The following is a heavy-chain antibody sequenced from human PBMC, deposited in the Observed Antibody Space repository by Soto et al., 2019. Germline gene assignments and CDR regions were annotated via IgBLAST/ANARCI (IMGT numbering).Heavy chain of an antibody. CDR1: GGSIYRSGYY. V-gene: IGHV4-39*01. Sequence: ASETLSVTCTVSGGSIYRSGYYWGWIRQPPGRGLEWIGNIDYNGVTYSNPSLKSRVTISRDTSKNQFSLKLTSVTAADTALYYCGKVLVGATGHTDSDSWGPGTLVTVSS. D-gene: IGHD2-15*01. CDR2: IDYNGVT. J-gene: IGHJ4*02. CDR3: GKVLVGATGHTDSDS.